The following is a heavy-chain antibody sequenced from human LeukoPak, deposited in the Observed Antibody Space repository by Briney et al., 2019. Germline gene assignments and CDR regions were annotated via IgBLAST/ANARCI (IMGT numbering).Heavy chain of an antibody. CDR1: GGSISSHYY. D-gene: IGHD3-10*01. CDR3: ARQYGSGSAYTPVVDL. J-gene: IGHJ4*02. V-gene: IGHV4-39*01. Sequence: SETLSLTCTVSGGSISSHYYWIWIRQPPGKGLEWIGSIYYSGSTYYNPSLKSRVTISLDTSKNQFSLKLTSLTAAETAVYYCARQYGSGSAYTPVVDLWGQGTLVAVSS. CDR2: IYYSGST.